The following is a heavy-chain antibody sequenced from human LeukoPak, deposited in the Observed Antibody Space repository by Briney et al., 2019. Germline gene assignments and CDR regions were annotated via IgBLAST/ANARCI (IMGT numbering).Heavy chain of an antibody. CDR3: ARGGGYDFWSGYNNWFDP. D-gene: IGHD3-3*01. CDR1: GFSSSSYW. V-gene: IGHV3-7*01. CDR2: IKQDGSEK. Sequence: GGSLRLSCAASGFSSSSYWMSWVRQAPGKGLEWVANIKQDGSEKYYVDSVKGRFTISRDNAKNSLYLQMNSLRAEDTAVYYCARGGGYDFWSGYNNWFDPWGQGTLVTVSS. J-gene: IGHJ5*02.